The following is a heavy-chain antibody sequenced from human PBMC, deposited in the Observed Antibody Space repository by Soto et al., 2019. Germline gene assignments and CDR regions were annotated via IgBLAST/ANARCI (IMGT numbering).Heavy chain of an antibody. D-gene: IGHD6-19*01. J-gene: IGHJ4*02. CDR2: ISGSGGST. CDR3: ARRSSGWYFDY. V-gene: IGHV3-23*01. Sequence: EVQLLESGGGLVQPGGSLRLSCAASGFTFSSYAMSWVREAPGKGLEWVSAISGSGGSTYYADSVKGRFTISRDNSKNTLYPQMNSLRAEDTAVYYCARRSSGWYFDYWGQGTLVTVSS. CDR1: GFTFSSYA.